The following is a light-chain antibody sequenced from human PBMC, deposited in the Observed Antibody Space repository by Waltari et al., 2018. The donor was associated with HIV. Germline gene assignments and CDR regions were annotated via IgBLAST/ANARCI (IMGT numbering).Light chain of an antibody. J-gene: IGKJ4*01. CDR2: SAS. CDR1: QSVGDN. Sequence: ERVMTQSPATLSVSPGDRATLSCRASQSVGDNLAWYQQRPGQAPRLLIDSASTRASGIAARFSGSGSGTEFSLTISSLQSEDFAIYYCQQYNNWPLNTFGGGTKVEMK. V-gene: IGKV3-15*01. CDR3: QQYNNWPLNT.